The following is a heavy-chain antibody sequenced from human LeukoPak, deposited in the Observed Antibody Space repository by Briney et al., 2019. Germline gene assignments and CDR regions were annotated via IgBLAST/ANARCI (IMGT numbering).Heavy chain of an antibody. D-gene: IGHD5-24*01. V-gene: IGHV4-59*12. CDR1: GGSIISYF. Sequence: SETLSLTCTVSGGSIISYFWTWIRQPPGKGLEWIGYTHYSGSTNYNPSLKSRVTTSVDTTKNQFSLKLSSVTAADTAVYYCARDRQRWLQSDYYYYYGMDVWGQGTTVTVSS. CDR3: ARDRQRWLQSDYYYYYGMDV. J-gene: IGHJ6*02. CDR2: THYSGST.